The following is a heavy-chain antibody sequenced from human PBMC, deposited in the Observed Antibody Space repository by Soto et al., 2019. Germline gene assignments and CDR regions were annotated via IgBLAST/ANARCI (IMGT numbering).Heavy chain of an antibody. J-gene: IGHJ6*02. CDR3: ARDTYYDFWSGYYSYYGMDV. CDR2: ISAYNGNT. V-gene: IGHV1-18*01. Sequence: ASVKVSCKASGYTFTSYGISWVRQAPGQRLEWMGWISAYNGNTNYAQKLQGRVTMTTDTSTSTAYMELRSLRSDDTAVYYCARDTYYDFWSGYYSYYGMDVWGQGTTVTVSS. D-gene: IGHD3-3*01. CDR1: GYTFTSYG.